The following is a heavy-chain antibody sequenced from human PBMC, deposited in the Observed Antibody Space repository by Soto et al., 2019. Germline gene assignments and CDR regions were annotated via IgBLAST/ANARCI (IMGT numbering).Heavy chain of an antibody. CDR1: GGSISSYY. CDR3: ARRYGSAIDY. CDR2: IYYSGST. V-gene: IGHV4-59*08. D-gene: IGHD1-26*01. Sequence: SETLSLTCTVSGGSISSYYWSWIRQPPGKGLEWVGYIYYSGSTNYNPSLKSRVTISVDTSKNQFSLKLSSVTAADTAVYYCARRYGSAIDYWGQGTLVTVSS. J-gene: IGHJ4*02.